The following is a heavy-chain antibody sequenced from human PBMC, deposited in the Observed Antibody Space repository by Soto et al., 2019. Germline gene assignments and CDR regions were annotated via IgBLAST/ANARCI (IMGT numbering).Heavy chain of an antibody. CDR2: ICSGGST. J-gene: IGHJ6*02. CDR3: AKETTYCSGNSCYSLPGYCYYGMDV. Sequence: GGSLSLSCAACGFTVSSNYMSWVRQAPGKGLEWVSVICSGGSTYSADSVKGRFTISRDNGKNPLYLQMNSLRAEDTAIYYCAKETTYCSGNSCYSLPGYCYYGMDVWGQGTTVTVSS. CDR1: GFTVSSNY. D-gene: IGHD2-15*01. V-gene: IGHV3-53*01.